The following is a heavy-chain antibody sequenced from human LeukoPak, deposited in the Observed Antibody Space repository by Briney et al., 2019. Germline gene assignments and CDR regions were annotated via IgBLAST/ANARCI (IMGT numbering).Heavy chain of an antibody. Sequence: RASLRLSPADPGYTPSSSAICSVRPALGKGLGWVSPIFGSGGSTYYAEPVKGRFTFSRDNSKTTLYLQMNSLRGEDTAVYYFAKGQTYRSSSVDYWGEGTLVTVSS. CDR2: IFGSGGST. J-gene: IGHJ4*02. CDR1: GYTPSSSA. V-gene: IGHV3-23*01. CDR3: AKGQTYRSSSVDY. D-gene: IGHD6-6*01.